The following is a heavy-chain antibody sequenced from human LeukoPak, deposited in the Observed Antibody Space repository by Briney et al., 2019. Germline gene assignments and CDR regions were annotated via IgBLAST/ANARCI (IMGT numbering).Heavy chain of an antibody. D-gene: IGHD4-17*01. V-gene: IGHV3-74*01. CDR3: ARDRTTVTLFDY. Sequence: GGTLRLSCAASGFTFTSVWMHWFRQAPGRGLVWISRISTDGAITGYAESVKGRYTISRDNAKNTLYLQMNSLRAEDTAVYYCARDRTTVTLFDYWGQGALVTVSS. CDR2: ISTDGAIT. CDR1: GFTFTSVW. J-gene: IGHJ4*02.